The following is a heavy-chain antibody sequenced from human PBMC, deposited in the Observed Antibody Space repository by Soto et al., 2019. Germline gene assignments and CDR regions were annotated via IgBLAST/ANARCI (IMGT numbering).Heavy chain of an antibody. CDR3: ANYLVGATLY. CDR2: ISGGGGST. V-gene: IGHV3-23*01. CDR1: GFTFSSYA. Sequence: EVQLLESGGGLVQPGGSLRLSCAASGFTFSSYAMSWVRQAPGKGRGWVAAISGGGGSTYNADSVKGRFTISRDNSKNTLYLQMNSLRAEDTAVYYCANYLVGATLYWGQGTLVTVSS. D-gene: IGHD1-26*01. J-gene: IGHJ4*02.